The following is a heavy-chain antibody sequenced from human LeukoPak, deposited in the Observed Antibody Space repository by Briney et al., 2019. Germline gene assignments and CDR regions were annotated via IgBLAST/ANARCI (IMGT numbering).Heavy chain of an antibody. Sequence: SETLSLICAVSGGSISSSNWWSWVRQPPGKGLEWIGEIYHSERTNYNPFLKSLITITVDKSKNQCYLKLSSVSAADTAVYYCARYLGIWYGWGSYYNGDYYYGMDVWGKGATVTVSS. V-gene: IGHV4-4*02. CDR3: ARYLGIWYGWGSYYNGDYYYGMDV. CDR1: GGSISSSNW. D-gene: IGHD3-10*01. J-gene: IGHJ6*04. CDR2: IYHSERT.